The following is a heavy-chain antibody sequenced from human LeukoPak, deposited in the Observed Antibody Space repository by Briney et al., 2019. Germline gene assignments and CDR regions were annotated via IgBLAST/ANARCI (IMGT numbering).Heavy chain of an antibody. J-gene: IGHJ4*02. D-gene: IGHD3-10*01. CDR3: ARATYYYGSGSYPAFDY. CDR2: IYTSGST. CDR1: GGSISSGSYY. V-gene: IGHV4-61*02. Sequence: PSQTLSLTCTVSGGSISSGSYYWSWIRQPAGKGLEWIGRIYTSGSTNYNPSLKSRVTISVDTSKNQFSLKLSSVTAADTAVYYCARATYYYGSGSYPAFDYWGQGTLVTVSS.